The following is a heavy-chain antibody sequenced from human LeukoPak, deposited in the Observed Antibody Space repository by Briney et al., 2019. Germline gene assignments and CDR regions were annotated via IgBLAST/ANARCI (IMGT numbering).Heavy chain of an antibody. V-gene: IGHV3-23*01. CDR2: ISGSGDNT. CDR1: GFTFSSNA. Sequence: GGSLRLSCAGSGFTFSSNAMSWVRQAPGKGLEWVSTISGSGDNTYYADSVKGRFTISRDNSKNTLYLQMNSLRAEDTAVYYCAKALKVAGTDWFDPWGQGTLVTVSS. J-gene: IGHJ5*02. D-gene: IGHD6-19*01. CDR3: AKALKVAGTDWFDP.